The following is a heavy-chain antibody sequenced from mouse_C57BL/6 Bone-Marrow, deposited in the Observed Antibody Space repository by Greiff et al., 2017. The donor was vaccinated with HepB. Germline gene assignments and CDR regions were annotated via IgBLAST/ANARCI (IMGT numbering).Heavy chain of an antibody. CDR2: IYPGNSDT. D-gene: IGHD2-4*01. J-gene: IGHJ1*03. Sequence: EVQLQQSGTVLARPGASVKMSCKTSGYTFTSYWMHWVKQRPGQGLEWIGAIYPGNSDTSYNQKFKGKAKLTAVTSASTAYMELSSLTNEDSAVYYCTGLPYLYWYFDVWGTGTTVTVSS. CDR1: GYTFTSYW. V-gene: IGHV1-5*01. CDR3: TGLPYLYWYFDV.